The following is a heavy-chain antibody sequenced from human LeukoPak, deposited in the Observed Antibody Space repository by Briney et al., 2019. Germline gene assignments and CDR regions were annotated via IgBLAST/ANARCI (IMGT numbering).Heavy chain of an antibody. CDR3: AGNFWSGYSLDD. CDR1: GGTFSNYV. J-gene: IGHJ4*02. V-gene: IGHV1-69*05. D-gene: IGHD3-3*01. CDR2: IMSFLGTT. Sequence: SVKVSCKASGGTFSNYVISWVRQAPGQGLEWMGGIMSFLGTTNYAQRLQGRVSITTDESTSTAYMELSSLRSEDTAVYYCAGNFWSGYSLDDWGQGTLVTVSS.